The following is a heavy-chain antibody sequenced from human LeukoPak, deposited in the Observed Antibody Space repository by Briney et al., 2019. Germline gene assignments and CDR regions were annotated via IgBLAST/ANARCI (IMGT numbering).Heavy chain of an antibody. V-gene: IGHV3-30-3*01. CDR3: ARDREQQLALDY. CDR2: ISYDGSNK. Sequence: GRSLRLSCAASGFTFRSYAMHWVRQAPGKGLEWVAVISYDGSNKYYADSVKGRFTISRDNSKNTLYLQMNSLRAEDTAVYYCARDREQQLALDYWGQGTLVTVSS. CDR1: GFTFRSYA. J-gene: IGHJ4*02. D-gene: IGHD6-13*01.